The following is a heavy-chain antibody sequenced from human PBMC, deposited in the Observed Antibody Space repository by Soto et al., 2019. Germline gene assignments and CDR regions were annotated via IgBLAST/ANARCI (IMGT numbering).Heavy chain of an antibody. CDR3: ARNEYSTTFYYYGKDV. Sequence: QVQMVQSGAEVKKPGSSVKVSCKASGGTFSSYAITWVRQAPGQGLELMGRIIPIFGTANYNQKFQGRVTITADESTSTGYMELSSLRSEDTAMYYCARNEYSTTFYYYGKDVRGQVTRVTVAS. J-gene: IGHJ6*02. CDR1: GGTFSSYA. D-gene: IGHD6-6*01. V-gene: IGHV1-69*01. CDR2: IIPIFGTA.